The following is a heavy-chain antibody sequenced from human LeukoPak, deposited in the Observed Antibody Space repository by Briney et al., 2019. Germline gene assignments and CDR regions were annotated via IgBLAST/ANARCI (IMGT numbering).Heavy chain of an antibody. CDR3: ARARHYYGSGSYSGFDP. D-gene: IGHD3-10*01. Sequence: SETLSLTCAVCGGSFSGYYWSWIRQPPGKGLEWIGEINHSGSTNYNPSLKSRVTISVDTSKNQFSLKLSSVTAADTAVYYCARARHYYGSGSYSGFDPWGQGTLVTVSS. CDR2: INHSGST. V-gene: IGHV4-34*01. J-gene: IGHJ5*02. CDR1: GGSFSGYY.